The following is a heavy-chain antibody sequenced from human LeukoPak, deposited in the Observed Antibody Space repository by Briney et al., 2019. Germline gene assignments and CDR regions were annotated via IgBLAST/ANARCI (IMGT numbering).Heavy chain of an antibody. Sequence: SETLSLTCTVSGGSINRSSYYWAWIPQPPGKGREWIGSMHPSESTYYNPSLRSRVTISVDTSKNQFSLSLTSVTAADGAVYYCARQPPYSSTFDVWGQGTMVSVSS. D-gene: IGHD2-21*01. CDR1: GGSINRSSYY. CDR3: ARQPPYSSTFDV. CDR2: MHPSEST. J-gene: IGHJ3*01. V-gene: IGHV4-39*01.